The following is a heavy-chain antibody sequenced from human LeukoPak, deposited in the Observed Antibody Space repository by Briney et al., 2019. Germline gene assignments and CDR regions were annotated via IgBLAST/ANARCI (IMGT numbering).Heavy chain of an antibody. CDR1: GGSISSPNW. CDR2: IYRSGST. CDR3: ARVGSVVVTAPFGY. Sequence: SGTLSLTCAVSGGSISSPNWWTWVRQPPGKGLEWIGEIYRSGSTNYNPSLKSRVTMSVDKSKNQFSLKLSSVTAADTAVYYCARVGSVVVTAPFGYWGQGTLVTVSS. D-gene: IGHD2-21*02. J-gene: IGHJ4*02. V-gene: IGHV4-4*02.